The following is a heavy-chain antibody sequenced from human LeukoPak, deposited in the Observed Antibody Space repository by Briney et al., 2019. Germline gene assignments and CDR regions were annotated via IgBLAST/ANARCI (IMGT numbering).Heavy chain of an antibody. Sequence: GGSLRLSCAASGFTFRSYAMSWVRQAPGTGLEWVSAISGSGGTTYYADSVKGRFTISRDNSKNTLYLQMNSLRAEDTAVYYCARVPGGLEWADFDYWGQGTLVTVSS. V-gene: IGHV3-23*01. D-gene: IGHD3-3*01. CDR2: ISGSGGTT. CDR3: ARVPGGLEWADFDY. CDR1: GFTFRSYA. J-gene: IGHJ4*02.